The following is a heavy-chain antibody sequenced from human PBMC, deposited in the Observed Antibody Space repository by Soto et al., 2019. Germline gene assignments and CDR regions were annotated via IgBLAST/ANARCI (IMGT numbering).Heavy chain of an antibody. Sequence: GGSLRLSCAASGFTFRSFTMNWVRQAPGKGLEWASTISSNSAYIYYTDALRGRFTTSRDNAKNSLHLQMNSLRAEDTAVYYYTRDASRDSSARGWFDPWGAGTLVTGSS. J-gene: IGHJ5*02. V-gene: IGHV3-21*01. D-gene: IGHD6-13*01. CDR3: TRDASRDSSARGWFDP. CDR1: GFTFRSFT. CDR2: ISSNSAYI.